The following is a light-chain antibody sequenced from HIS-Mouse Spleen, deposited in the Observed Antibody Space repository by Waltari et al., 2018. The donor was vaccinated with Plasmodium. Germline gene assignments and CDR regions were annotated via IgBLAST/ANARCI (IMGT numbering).Light chain of an antibody. CDR3: YSTDSSGNHRV. CDR1: ALPKKS. CDR2: EDS. Sequence: SYELTQPPSVSVSPGQTARLTCAGDALPKKSAYWYQQKSGQAPVLVIYEDSKRPSGIPERFSGSSSGTMATLTISGAQVEDEADYYCYSTDSSGNHRVFGRGTKLTVL. V-gene: IGLV3-10*01. J-gene: IGLJ3*02.